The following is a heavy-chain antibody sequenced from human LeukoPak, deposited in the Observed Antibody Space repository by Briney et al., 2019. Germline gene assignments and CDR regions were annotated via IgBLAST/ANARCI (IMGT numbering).Heavy chain of an antibody. V-gene: IGHV3-23*01. CDR3: ANGYSSSSKSYYMDV. Sequence: PVGSLRLSCAASGFTFSSYAMSWVRQAPGKGLEWVSAISGSGGSTYYADSVKGRFTISRDNSKNTLYLQMNSLRAEDTAVYYCANGYSSSSKSYYMDVWGKGTTVTVSS. D-gene: IGHD6-6*01. CDR2: ISGSGGST. J-gene: IGHJ6*03. CDR1: GFTFSSYA.